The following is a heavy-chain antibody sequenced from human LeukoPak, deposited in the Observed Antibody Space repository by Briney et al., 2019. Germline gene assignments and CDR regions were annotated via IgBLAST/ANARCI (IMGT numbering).Heavy chain of an antibody. J-gene: IGHJ5*02. D-gene: IGHD6-13*01. Sequence: GGSLRLSCTVSGFTVSSNSMSWVRQAPGKGLEWVSFIYSDNTHYSDSVKGRFTISRDNSKNTLYLQMNSLRAEDTALYYCARGRDSDSWYFDWFDPWSQGTLVTVSS. CDR1: GFTVSSNS. CDR2: IYSDNT. CDR3: ARGRDSDSWYFDWFDP. V-gene: IGHV3-53*01.